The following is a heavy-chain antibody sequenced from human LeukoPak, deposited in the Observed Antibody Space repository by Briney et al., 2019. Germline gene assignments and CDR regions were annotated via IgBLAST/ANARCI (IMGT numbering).Heavy chain of an antibody. J-gene: IGHJ4*02. V-gene: IGHV4-4*07. Sequence: ASETLSLTCTVSSGSINSYYWGWARQPAGRGLEWIGRIYTTGNTNYNPSLKSRLTMSVDTPKRQFSLNLRSVTAADTAIYYRARQGYTASHYFLDYWSQGTLVTVSS. CDR1: SGSINSYY. CDR3: ARQGYTASHYFLDY. D-gene: IGHD3-16*02. CDR2: IYTTGNT.